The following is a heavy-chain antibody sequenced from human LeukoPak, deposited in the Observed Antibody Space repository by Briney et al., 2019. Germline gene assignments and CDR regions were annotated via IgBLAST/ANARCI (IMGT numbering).Heavy chain of an antibody. CDR3: ARESGNSAGAFDI. V-gene: IGHV3-30-3*01. CDR1: GFTFSSYA. Sequence: PGGPLRLSCAASGFTFSSYAMHGVRQAPGKGLEWVAVISYDGSNKYYADSVKGRFTISRDNSKNTLYLQMNSLRAEDTAVYYCARESGNSAGAFDIWGQGTMVTVSS. CDR2: ISYDGSNK. D-gene: IGHD4-23*01. J-gene: IGHJ3*02.